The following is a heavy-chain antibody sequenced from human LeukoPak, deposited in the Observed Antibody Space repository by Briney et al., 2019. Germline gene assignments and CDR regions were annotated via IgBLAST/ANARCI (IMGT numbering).Heavy chain of an antibody. CDR2: MNPNSGNT. J-gene: IGHJ5*02. Sequence: GASVKVSCKASGYTFTSYDINWVRQATGQGLEWMGWMNPNSGNTGYAQKFQGRVTITRNTSISTAYMELSSLRSEDTAVYYCAREGGYYGSSGYYYGWFDPWGQGTLVTVSS. CDR1: GYTFTSYD. D-gene: IGHD3-22*01. CDR3: AREGGYYGSSGYYYGWFDP. V-gene: IGHV1-8*03.